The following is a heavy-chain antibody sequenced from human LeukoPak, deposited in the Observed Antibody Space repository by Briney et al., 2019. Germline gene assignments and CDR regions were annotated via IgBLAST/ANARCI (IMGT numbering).Heavy chain of an antibody. V-gene: IGHV1-18*01. CDR3: ARPSSPQKWLSDSDALDI. J-gene: IGHJ3*02. Sequence: ASVKVSCKASGYTFTSYGISWVRQAPGQGLEWMGWISAHNGNTNYAQKLQGRVTMTTDTSTSTAYMELRSLRSDDTAVYYCARPSSPQKWLSDSDALDIWGQGTMVTVSS. D-gene: IGHD3-22*01. CDR2: ISAHNGNT. CDR1: GYTFTSYG.